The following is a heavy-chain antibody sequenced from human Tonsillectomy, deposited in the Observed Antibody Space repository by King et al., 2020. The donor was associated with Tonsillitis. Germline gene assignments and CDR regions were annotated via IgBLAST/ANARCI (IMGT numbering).Heavy chain of an antibody. D-gene: IGHD3-22*01. CDR3: ARDGDYDGKGYADASDI. Sequence: VQLVESGGGVVQPGRSLRLSCEASGFSFSRHAMNWVRQAPGKGLEWLAVISNDGNKKVYADSVNGRFTVSKDNSKNTVNLQMNSLRPEDTAMYYCARDGDYDGKGYADASDIWGQGTMVTVSS. CDR2: ISNDGNKK. J-gene: IGHJ3*02. V-gene: IGHV3-30*04. CDR1: GFSFSRHA.